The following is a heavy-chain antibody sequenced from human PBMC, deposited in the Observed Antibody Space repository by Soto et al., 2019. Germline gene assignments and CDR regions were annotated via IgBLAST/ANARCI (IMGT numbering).Heavy chain of an antibody. CDR1: GYTFTRNG. Sequence: QVQLVQSGAEVKEPGASVKVSCKPSGYTFTRNGISWVRQAPGQGREWVGWISTNSGNTDYAQKLQGRVTLTTDTSTNTAYLELRSLRSDDTAVYYCARDKDYMLDYWGQGTLVTVSS. CDR3: ARDKDYMLDY. J-gene: IGHJ4*02. V-gene: IGHV1-18*01. CDR2: ISTNSGNT. D-gene: IGHD4-4*01.